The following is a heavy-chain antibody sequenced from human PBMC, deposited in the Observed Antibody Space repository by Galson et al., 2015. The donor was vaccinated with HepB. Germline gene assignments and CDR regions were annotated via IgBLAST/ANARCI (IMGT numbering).Heavy chain of an antibody. CDR2: IKSKTDGGTT. Sequence: SLRLSCAASGFTFSNAWMSWVRQAPGKGLEWVGRIKSKTDGGTTDYAAPVKGRFTISRDDSKNTLYLQMNSLKTEDTAVYYCNTIVGATTAGSWGQGTLVTVSS. CDR1: GFTFSNAW. CDR3: NTIVGATTAGS. V-gene: IGHV3-15*01. J-gene: IGHJ5*02. D-gene: IGHD1-26*01.